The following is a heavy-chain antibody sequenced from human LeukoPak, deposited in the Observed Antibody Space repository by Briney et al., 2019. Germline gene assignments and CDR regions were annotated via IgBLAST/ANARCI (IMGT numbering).Heavy chain of an antibody. Sequence: SETLSLTCTVSGGSISSYYWSWIRQPPGKGLEWIGYIYTSGSTNYNPSLKSRVTISVGTSKNQFSLKLSSVTAADTAVYYCARRDCSSTSCYFSYWGQGTLVTVSS. CDR2: IYTSGST. D-gene: IGHD2-2*01. V-gene: IGHV4-4*09. CDR1: GGSISSYY. CDR3: ARRDCSSTSCYFSY. J-gene: IGHJ4*02.